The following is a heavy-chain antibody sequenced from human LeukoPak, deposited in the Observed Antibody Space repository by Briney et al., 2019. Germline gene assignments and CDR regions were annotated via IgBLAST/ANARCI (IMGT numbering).Heavy chain of an antibody. V-gene: IGHV4-59*01. CDR2: VDHTGST. D-gene: IGHD5-12*01. J-gene: IGHJ5*01. CDR3: ARGLAGAYDYNWFDS. CDR1: DDSITMYY. Sequence: SETLSLTCSVSDDSITMYYWTWIRQPPGKGLEWIGYVDHTGSTNFNPSLNGRVSISRDTTKNLFSLRLRSVTAADTAVYFCARGLAGAYDYNWFDSWGQGTLVTVSS.